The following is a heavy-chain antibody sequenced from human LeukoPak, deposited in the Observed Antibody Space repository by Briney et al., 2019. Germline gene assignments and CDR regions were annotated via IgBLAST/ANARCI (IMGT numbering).Heavy chain of an antibody. J-gene: IGHJ4*02. CDR1: GYTFTGYY. CDR2: INPNSGGT. D-gene: IGHD3-3*01. Sequence: ASVKVSCKASGYTFTGYYMHWVRQAPGQGLEWMGWINPNSGGTNYAHKFQGRVTMTRDTSISTAYMELSRLRSDDTAVYYCARNLAYDFWSGYTHEFDYWGQGTLVTVSS. V-gene: IGHV1-2*07. CDR3: ARNLAYDFWSGYTHEFDY.